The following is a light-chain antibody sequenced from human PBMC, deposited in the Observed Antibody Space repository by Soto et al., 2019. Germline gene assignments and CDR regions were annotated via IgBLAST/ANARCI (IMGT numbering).Light chain of an antibody. CDR1: SGHSSYA. J-gene: IGLJ2*01. Sequence: QLVLTQSPSASASLGASDKLTCTLSSGHSSYAIAWHQQQPEKGPRYLMKLNSDGSHSKGDGIPDRFSGSSSGAERYLTISSLQSEDEADYYCQTWGTDIVVFGGGTKLTVL. CDR3: QTWGTDIVV. V-gene: IGLV4-69*01. CDR2: LNSDGSH.